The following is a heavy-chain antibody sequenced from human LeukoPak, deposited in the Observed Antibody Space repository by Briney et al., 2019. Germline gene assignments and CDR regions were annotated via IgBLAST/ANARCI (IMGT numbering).Heavy chain of an antibody. CDR1: GFTFSDYY. V-gene: IGHV3-11*01. D-gene: IGHD2-2*01. J-gene: IGHJ3*02. CDR3: AKELLVVPAAVGAFDI. Sequence: PGGSLRLSCAASGFTFSDYYMSWIRQAPGKGLEWVSYISFSGSTIYYADSVKGRFTISRDNAKNSLYLQMNSLRAEDTAVYYCAKELLVVPAAVGAFDIWGQGTMVTVSS. CDR2: ISFSGSTI.